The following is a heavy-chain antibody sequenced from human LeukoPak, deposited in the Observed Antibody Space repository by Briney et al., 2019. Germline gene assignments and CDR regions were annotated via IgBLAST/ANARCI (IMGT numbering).Heavy chain of an antibody. D-gene: IGHD3-22*01. CDR3: ARQVTMIVERSYGMDV. V-gene: IGHV5-51*01. CDR2: IYPGDSDT. Sequence: GESLKISCKGSGYSFTSYWIGWVRQMPGEGLEWMGIIYPGDSDTRYSPSFQGQVTISADKSISTAYLQWSSLKASDTAMYYCARQVTMIVERSYGMDVWGQGTTVTVSS. J-gene: IGHJ6*02. CDR1: GYSFTSYW.